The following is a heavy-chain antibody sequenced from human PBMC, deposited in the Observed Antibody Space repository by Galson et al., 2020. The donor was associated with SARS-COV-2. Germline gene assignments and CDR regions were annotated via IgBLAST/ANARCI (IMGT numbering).Heavy chain of an antibody. J-gene: IGHJ3*02. Sequence: ASVKVSCKASGYTFTSYDINWVRQATGQGLEWMGWMNPNSGNTGYAQKFQGRVTMTRNTSISTAYMELSSLRSEDTAVYYCATRRRSGTTVTHDAFDIWGQGTMVTVSS. D-gene: IGHD4-17*01. V-gene: IGHV1-8*01. CDR1: GYTFTSYD. CDR3: ATRRRSGTTVTHDAFDI. CDR2: MNPNSGNT.